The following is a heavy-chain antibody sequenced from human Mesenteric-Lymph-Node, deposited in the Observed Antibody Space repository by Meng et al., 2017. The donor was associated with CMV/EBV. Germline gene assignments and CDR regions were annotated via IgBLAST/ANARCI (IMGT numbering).Heavy chain of an antibody. V-gene: IGHV3-30*04. Sequence: GGSLRLSCAASAFTFSNYAIHWVRQAPGKGLEWVAVISYDGGDEYYADSVKGRFTISRDNSKSTLYLQMNSLRPEDTAVYYCARDATFPGLAVPGAPFDYWGQGTLVTV. CDR2: ISYDGGDE. CDR3: ARDATFPGLAVPGAPFDY. D-gene: IGHD3-16*01. CDR1: AFTFSNYA. J-gene: IGHJ4*02.